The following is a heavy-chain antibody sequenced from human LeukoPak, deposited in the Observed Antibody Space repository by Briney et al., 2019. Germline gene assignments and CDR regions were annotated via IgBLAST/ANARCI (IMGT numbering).Heavy chain of an antibody. CDR2: IYYSGST. D-gene: IGHD6-6*01. CDR1: GGSISSYY. Sequence: PSETLSLTCTVSGGSISSYYWSWIRQPPGKGLEWIGSIYYSGSTYYNPSLKSRVTISVDTSKNQFSLKLSSVTAADTAVYYCARGLAARRRGYFDYWGQGTLVTVSS. CDR3: ARGLAARRRGYFDY. V-gene: IGHV4-59*05. J-gene: IGHJ4*02.